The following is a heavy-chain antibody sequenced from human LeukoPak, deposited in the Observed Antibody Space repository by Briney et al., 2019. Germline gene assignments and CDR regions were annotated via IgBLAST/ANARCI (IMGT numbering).Heavy chain of an antibody. CDR1: GGSFSGYY. J-gene: IGHJ5*02. V-gene: IGHV4-34*01. CDR2: INHSGST. CDR3: ARDVRLVAASYNWFDP. Sequence: SETLSLTCAVYGGSFSGYYWSWIRQPPGKGLEWIGEINHSGSTNYNPSLKSRVTISVDTSKNQFSLKLSSVTAADTAVYYCARDVRLVAASYNWFDPWGQGTLVTVSS. D-gene: IGHD2-15*01.